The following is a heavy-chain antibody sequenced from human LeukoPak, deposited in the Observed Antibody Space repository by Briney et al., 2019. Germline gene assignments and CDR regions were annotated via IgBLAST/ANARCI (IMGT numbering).Heavy chain of an antibody. D-gene: IGHD3-10*01. J-gene: IGHJ6*02. CDR2: ISSSSSHI. CDR1: GFTFSSYS. V-gene: IGHV3-21*01. Sequence: GGSLRLSCAASGFTFSSYSMNWVRQAPGKGLEWVSSISSSSSHIYYADSVKGRFTISRDNAKNSLYLQMNSLRAEDTAVYYCARDEGENYYRSGSVSNYYGMDVWGQGTAVTVSS. CDR3: ARDEGENYYRSGSVSNYYGMDV.